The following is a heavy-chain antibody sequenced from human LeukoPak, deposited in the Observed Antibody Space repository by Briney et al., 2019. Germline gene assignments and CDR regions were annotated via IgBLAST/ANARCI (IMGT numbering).Heavy chain of an antibody. J-gene: IGHJ5*02. CDR1: GFTFSSYA. V-gene: IGHV3-30-3*01. D-gene: IGHD3-10*01. Sequence: QPGRSLRLSCAASGFTFSSYAMHWVRQAPGKGLEWVAVISYDGSNKYYADSVKGRFTISRDNSKNTLYLQMSSLRAEDTAVYYCARDSADVLLWFGEHSNWFDPWGQGTLVTVSS. CDR3: ARDSADVLLWFGEHSNWFDP. CDR2: ISYDGSNK.